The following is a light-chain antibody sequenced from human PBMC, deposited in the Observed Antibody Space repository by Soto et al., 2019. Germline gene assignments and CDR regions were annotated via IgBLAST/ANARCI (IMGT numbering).Light chain of an antibody. CDR2: KAS. J-gene: IGKJ1*01. CDR1: QSISSW. Sequence: DIQMTQSPSTLSASVGDRVTITCRASQSISSWLAWYQQKPGKAPKLLIYKASTLQSGVPSRFSGSGSGTDFSLAISSLQPDDSATYYCQQYNEKWTFSQGTNV. CDR3: QQYNEKWT. V-gene: IGKV1-5*03.